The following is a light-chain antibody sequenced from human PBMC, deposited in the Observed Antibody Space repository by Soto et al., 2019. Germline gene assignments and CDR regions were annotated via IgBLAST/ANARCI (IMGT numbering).Light chain of an antibody. CDR2: WAS. Sequence: DIVMTQSPDSLAVSLGERATINCKSSQSVLSSSNNKNYLAWYQQKAGQPPKLLIYWASTRESGVPDRFSGSGSGTDFTLTIGNLQAEDFAVYHCQQYGYSPYSFGQGTKLQI. J-gene: IGKJ2*03. CDR3: QQYGYSPYS. V-gene: IGKV4-1*01. CDR1: QSVLSSSNNKNY.